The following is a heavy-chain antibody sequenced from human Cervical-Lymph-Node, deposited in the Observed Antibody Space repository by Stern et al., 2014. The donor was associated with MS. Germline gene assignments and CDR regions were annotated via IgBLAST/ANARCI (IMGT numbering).Heavy chain of an antibody. CDR1: GYMFASHW. CDR2: IDPGGSNT. V-gene: IGHV5-51*01. Sequence: QLVQSGAEVKKPGESLKISCKASGYMFASHWIGWVRQMPGKGLEWMGVIDPGGSNTIYSPSSPGQVTISVDKSTSTAYLQWSSLKASDTAMYYCARVNGGNSDWFDPWGQGTLVTVSS. CDR3: ARVNGGNSDWFDP. D-gene: IGHD4-23*01. J-gene: IGHJ5*02.